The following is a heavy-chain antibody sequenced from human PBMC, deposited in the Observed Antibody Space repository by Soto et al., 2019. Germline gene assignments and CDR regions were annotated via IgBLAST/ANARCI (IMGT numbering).Heavy chain of an antibody. Sequence: PVGSLRLSCAASGFTFNDYAMHWVRQAPGKGLEWVSGISWNSGSIGYADSVKGRFTISRDNAKNSLYLQMNSLRVDDTALYYCVKQLYYYGLDVWGQGTTVTVSS. V-gene: IGHV3-9*01. CDR1: GFTFNDYA. CDR2: ISWNSGSI. CDR3: VKQLYYYGLDV. D-gene: IGHD2-2*01. J-gene: IGHJ6*02.